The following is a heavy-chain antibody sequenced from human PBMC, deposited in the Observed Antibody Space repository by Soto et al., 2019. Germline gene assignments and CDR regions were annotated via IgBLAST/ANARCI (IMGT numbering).Heavy chain of an antibody. CDR2: INSDGSST. V-gene: IGHV3-74*01. D-gene: IGHD2-15*01. CDR3: ARGLSVGVPY. Sequence: EVQLVESGGGLVQPGGSLRLSCAVSGFTFSNYWMHWVRQAPGKGLVWVSRINSDGSSTSYADSVKGRVTISRDHAKNTLSLAINSLRAEDTAVYYCARGLSVGVPYWGQGTLVTVSS. CDR1: GFTFSNYW. J-gene: IGHJ1*01.